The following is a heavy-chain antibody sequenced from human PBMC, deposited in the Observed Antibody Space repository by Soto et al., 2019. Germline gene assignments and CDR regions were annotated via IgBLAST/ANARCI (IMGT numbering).Heavy chain of an antibody. CDR2: IYYSGST. CDR1: GGTISSWY. Sequence: SETLSLTCTVSGGTISSWYWSWIRQPPGKGLEWIGYIYYSGSTNCNPSLKSRVTISVDTSKNQFSLKLSSVTAADTAVYYCARRYGSAIDYWGQGTLVTV. CDR3: ARRYGSAIDY. J-gene: IGHJ4*02. V-gene: IGHV4-59*08. D-gene: IGHD1-26*01.